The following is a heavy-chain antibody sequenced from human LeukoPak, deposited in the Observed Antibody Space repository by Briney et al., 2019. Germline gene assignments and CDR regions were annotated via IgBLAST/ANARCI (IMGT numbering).Heavy chain of an antibody. D-gene: IGHD2-21*01. V-gene: IGHV3-48*03. CDR2: ISSSGSTI. J-gene: IGHJ4*02. CDR1: GFTFSSYE. Sequence: GGSLRLSCAASGFTFSSYEMNWVRQAPGKGLEWVSYISSSGSTIYYADSVRGRFTISRDNSKNTLYLQMNSLRVEDAAVYYCARAPVTSCRGAYCYPFDYWGQGTLVTVSS. CDR3: ARAPVTSCRGAYCYPFDY.